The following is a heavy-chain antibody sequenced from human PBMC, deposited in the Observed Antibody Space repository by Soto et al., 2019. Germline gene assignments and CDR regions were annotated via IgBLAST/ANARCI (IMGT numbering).Heavy chain of an antibody. V-gene: IGHV6-1*01. CDR1: GGSVSSSSAA. CDR2: TYYRAKWIH. CDR3: AGVVWFRSLDV. Sequence: SQTLSLTCDISGGSVSSSSAAWNWIRQSPSRGLEWLGRTYYRAKWIHEYTVSMESRITINPDTSKNQFSLHIYSVTLEDTAVYYCAGVVWFRSLDVWGQGTPVPAS. D-gene: IGHD3-16*01. J-gene: IGHJ6*02.